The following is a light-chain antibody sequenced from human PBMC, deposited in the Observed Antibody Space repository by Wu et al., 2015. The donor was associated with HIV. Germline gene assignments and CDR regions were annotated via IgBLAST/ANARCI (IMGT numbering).Light chain of an antibody. CDR3: QQRSNWPWT. J-gene: IGKJ1*01. CDR1: QNINSH. V-gene: IGKV1-39*01. CDR2: AAS. Sequence: DIQMTQSPSSLSVSEGDRVTITCRASQNINSHLNWYQQKLGKAPKLLIYAASSLQSWVPSRFSGSGSGTDFTLTISSLEPEDFAVYYCQQRSNWPWTFGQGTKVEIK.